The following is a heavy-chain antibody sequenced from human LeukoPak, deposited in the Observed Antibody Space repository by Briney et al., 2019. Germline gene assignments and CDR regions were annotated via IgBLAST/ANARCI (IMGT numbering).Heavy chain of an antibody. D-gene: IGHD6-6*01. CDR2: IYYSGST. CDR1: GGSISSSSYY. Sequence: SETLSLTCTVSGGSISSSSYYWGWIRQPPGTGLEWIGSIYYSGSTYYNPSLKSRVTISVDTSKNQFYLRLTSVTAADSAMYYCARESSSSPDYWGQGTLVTVSS. V-gene: IGHV4-39*07. J-gene: IGHJ4*02. CDR3: ARESSSSPDY.